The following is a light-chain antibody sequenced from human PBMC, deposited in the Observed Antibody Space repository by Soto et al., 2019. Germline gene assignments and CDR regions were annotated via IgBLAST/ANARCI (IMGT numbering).Light chain of an antibody. CDR1: GNDVATYNR. V-gene: IGLV2-18*02. CDR2: EVS. CDR3: SSYTTTIRV. J-gene: IGLJ3*02. Sequence: QSALTQPPSVSGSPGQSITISCTGTGNDVATYNRVSWFQQFPGTAPKLIIYEVSNRPPGVPDRFSGSKSGNTASLTISGLQAEDEADYYCSSYTTTIRVFGGGTKLTVL.